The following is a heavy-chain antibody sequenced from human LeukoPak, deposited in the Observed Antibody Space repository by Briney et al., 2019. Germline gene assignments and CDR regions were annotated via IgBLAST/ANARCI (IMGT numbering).Heavy chain of an antibody. Sequence: GGSLRLSCAASGFTFSSYSMNWVRQAPGKGLEWVSSISSSSSYIYYADSVKGRFTISRDNAKNSLYLQMNSLRAEDTAVYYCARGIAVAGKGAFDYWGQGTLVTVTS. CDR1: GFTFSSYS. CDR2: ISSSSSYI. J-gene: IGHJ4*02. V-gene: IGHV3-21*01. D-gene: IGHD6-19*01. CDR3: ARGIAVAGKGAFDY.